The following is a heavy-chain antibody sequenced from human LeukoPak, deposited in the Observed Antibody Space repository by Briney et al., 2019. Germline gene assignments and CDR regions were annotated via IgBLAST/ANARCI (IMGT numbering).Heavy chain of an antibody. V-gene: IGHV3-7*04. CDR3: SRGDDFYGDS. CDR2: IHPDGIEK. D-gene: IGHD2-21*02. CDR1: GFTFRTYW. Sequence: PGGSLRLSCAASGFTFRTYWMSWVRQAPGKGLEWVANIHPDGIEKYHVDSVKGRFTIFRDNARNLLYLQMSSLRADDTAVYYCSRGDDFYGDSWGQGTLVTVSS. J-gene: IGHJ5*01.